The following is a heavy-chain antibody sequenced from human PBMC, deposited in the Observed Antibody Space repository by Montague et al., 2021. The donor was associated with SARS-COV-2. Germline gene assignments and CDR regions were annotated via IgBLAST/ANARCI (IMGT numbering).Heavy chain of an antibody. Sequence: SETLSLTCAVHGTSFSGYYWNWIRQPPGKGLEWIGEISHGGSTKYSPSLKSRVTISVDTSKNQFSLKLSSVTAADTAVYYCARGFDYWGQGTLVTVSS. CDR3: ARGFDY. V-gene: IGHV4-34*01. CDR1: GTSFSGYY. J-gene: IGHJ4*02. CDR2: ISHGGST.